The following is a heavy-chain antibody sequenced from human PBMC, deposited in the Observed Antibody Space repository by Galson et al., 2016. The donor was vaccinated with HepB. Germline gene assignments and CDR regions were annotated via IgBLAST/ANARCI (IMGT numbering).Heavy chain of an antibody. J-gene: IGHJ4*02. V-gene: IGHV3-23*01. D-gene: IGHD1-14*01. Sequence: SLRLSCAASGFTFSSYAMTWVRQAPGKGLEWVSTISASGDTTYYADSVKGRFTISRDNAKNTQYLQMNSLKAEDTAVYYCAHGKVPYLLTTFDYWGQGTLVTVSS. CDR1: GFTFSSYA. CDR3: AHGKVPYLLTTFDY. CDR2: ISASGDTT.